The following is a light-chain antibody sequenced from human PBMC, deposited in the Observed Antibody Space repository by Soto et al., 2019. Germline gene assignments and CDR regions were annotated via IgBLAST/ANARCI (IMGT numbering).Light chain of an antibody. CDR3: QQYGGVPYT. J-gene: IGKJ2*01. CDR1: QSVSSY. Sequence: EIVLTQSPATLSLSPGERATLSCRASQSVSSYLAWYQQKPGQAPRLLIYDASNRATGIPARFSGSGSRTDFTLTISRLEPEDFAIYYCQQYGGVPYTFGQGTKVDIK. CDR2: DAS. V-gene: IGKV3-11*01.